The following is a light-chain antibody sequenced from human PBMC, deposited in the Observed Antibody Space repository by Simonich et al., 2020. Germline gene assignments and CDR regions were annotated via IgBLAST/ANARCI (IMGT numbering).Light chain of an antibody. J-gene: IGKJ2*01. V-gene: IGKV1-39*01. CDR3: QQSYSTPYT. CDR1: QDISNY. Sequence: DIQMTQSPSSLSASVGERGTITCQASQDISNYLNWYQQKPGKAPKLLIYDASNLEKGVPSRFSGSGSGTDFTLTISSLQPEDFATYYCQQSYSTPYTFGQGTKLEIK. CDR2: DAS.